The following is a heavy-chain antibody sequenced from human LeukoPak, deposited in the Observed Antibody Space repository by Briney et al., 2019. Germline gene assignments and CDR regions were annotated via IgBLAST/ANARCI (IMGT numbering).Heavy chain of an antibody. CDR1: GFTFSSYV. V-gene: IGHV3-66*01. D-gene: IGHD2-2*01. CDR3: ARGVGVPAVHLDY. CDR2: IYSGGST. Sequence: GGSLRLSCAASGFTFSSYVMSWVRQAPGKGLEWVSVIYSGGSTYYADSVKGRFTISRDNSKNTLYLQMNSLRAEDTAVYYCARGVGVPAVHLDYWGQGTLVTVSS. J-gene: IGHJ4*02.